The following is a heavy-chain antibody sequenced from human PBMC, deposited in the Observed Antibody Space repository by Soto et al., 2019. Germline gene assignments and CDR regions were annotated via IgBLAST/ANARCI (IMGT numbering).Heavy chain of an antibody. CDR1: GWSFSVYY. CDR3: NYGSDDFDY. D-gene: IGHD3-10*01. Sequence: SETLSLTCAVYGWSFSVYYWSWIRQPPGKGLEWIGEINHSGSTNYNPSLKSRVTISVDTSKNQFSLKLSSVTAADTAVYYCNYGSDDFDYWGQGTLVTVSS. V-gene: IGHV4-34*01. J-gene: IGHJ4*02. CDR2: INHSGST.